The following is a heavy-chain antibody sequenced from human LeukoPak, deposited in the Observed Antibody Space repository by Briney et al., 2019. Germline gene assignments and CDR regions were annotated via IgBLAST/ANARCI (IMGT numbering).Heavy chain of an antibody. CDR1: GFTFSDYY. CDR2: INHSGST. V-gene: IGHV4-34*01. J-gene: IGHJ4*02. CDR3: ARRREMATLDY. Sequence: GSLRLSCAASGFTFSDYYMSWIRQPPGKGLEWIGEINHSGSTNYNPSLKSRVTISVDTSKNQFSLKLSSVTAADTAVYYCARRREMATLDYWGQGTLVTVSS. D-gene: IGHD5-24*01.